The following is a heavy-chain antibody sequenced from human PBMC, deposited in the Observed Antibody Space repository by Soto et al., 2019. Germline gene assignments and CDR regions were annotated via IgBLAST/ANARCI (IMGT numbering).Heavy chain of an antibody. CDR3: AKRGEKGSSGWYRVNDAFDI. CDR2: ISGSGGST. Sequence: EVQLLESGGGLVQPGGSLRLSCAASGFTFSSYAMSWVRQAPGKGLEWVSAISGSGGSTYYADSVKGRFTISRDNSKNTLYLQMNSLRAEDTAVYYCAKRGEKGSSGWYRVNDAFDIWGQGTMVTVSS. CDR1: GFTFSSYA. V-gene: IGHV3-23*01. J-gene: IGHJ3*02. D-gene: IGHD6-19*01.